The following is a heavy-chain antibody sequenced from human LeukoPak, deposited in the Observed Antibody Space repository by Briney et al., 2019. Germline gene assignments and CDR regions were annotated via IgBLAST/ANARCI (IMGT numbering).Heavy chain of an antibody. V-gene: IGHV3-7*01. J-gene: IGHJ4*02. Sequence: GGSLRLSCAASGFSFSSYWMSWVRQAPGKGLEWVANIKRDGSGKYYVDSVKGRFTISRDNAKNSLYLQMNSLRAEDTAAYYCARDPVRRYDYWGQGTLVTVSS. CDR3: ARDPVRRYDY. D-gene: IGHD1-1*01. CDR1: GFSFSSYW. CDR2: IKRDGSGK.